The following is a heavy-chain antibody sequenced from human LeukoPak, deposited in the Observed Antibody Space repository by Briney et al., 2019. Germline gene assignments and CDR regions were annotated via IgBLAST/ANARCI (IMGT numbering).Heavy chain of an antibody. D-gene: IGHD6-19*01. J-gene: IGHJ4*02. CDR3: AGYSSGWYQYFDY. Sequence: SETLSLTCTVSGGSISSYYWSWIRQPPGKGLEWIGYIYYSGSTNCNPSLKSRVTISVDTSKHQFSLRLTSVTAADTAVYYCAGYSSGWYQYFDYWGQGTLVTVSS. CDR1: GGSISSYY. V-gene: IGHV4-59*01. CDR2: IYYSGST.